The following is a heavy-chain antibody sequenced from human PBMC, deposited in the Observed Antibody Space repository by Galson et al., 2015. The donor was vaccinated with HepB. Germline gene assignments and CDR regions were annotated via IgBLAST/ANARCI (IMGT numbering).Heavy chain of an antibody. Sequence: SVKVSCKASGYTFTGYYMHWVRQAPGQGLEWMGWINPNSGGTNYAQKFQGRVTMTRDTSISTAYTELSRLRSDDTAVYYCARDQITMVRGGHYYYYGMDVWGQGTTVTVSS. J-gene: IGHJ6*02. CDR1: GYTFTGYY. D-gene: IGHD3-10*01. CDR3: ARDQITMVRGGHYYYYGMDV. CDR2: INPNSGGT. V-gene: IGHV1-2*02.